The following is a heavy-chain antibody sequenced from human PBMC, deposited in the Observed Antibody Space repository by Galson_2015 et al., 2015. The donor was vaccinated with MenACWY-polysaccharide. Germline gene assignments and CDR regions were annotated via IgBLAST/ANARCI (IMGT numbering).Heavy chain of an antibody. D-gene: IGHD3-3*01. J-gene: IGHJ6*01. CDR1: EFDFSTYW. V-gene: IGHV3-74*01. CDR2: INSDETST. CDR3: ARGHYDLWSGYRHYYFGLDV. Sequence: SLRLSCAASEFDFSTYWMRWVRQVPGKGPVWVSRINSDETSTSYADSVKGRFSISRDNAKSTLYLQMNSLRAEDTAVYYCARGHYDLWSGYRHYYFGLDVWGQGTTATVSS.